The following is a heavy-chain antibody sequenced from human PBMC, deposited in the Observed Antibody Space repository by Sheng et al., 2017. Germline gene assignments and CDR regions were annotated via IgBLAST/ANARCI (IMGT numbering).Heavy chain of an antibody. V-gene: IGHV4-38-2*01. D-gene: IGHD3-3*01. J-gene: IGHJ5*02. Sequence: QVQLQESGPGLVKPSETLSLTCAVSGYSISSGYYWGWIRQPPGKGLEWIGSIYHSGSTYYNPSLKSRVTISVDTSKNQFSLKLSSVTAADTAVYYCARHSARYYDFWSGYLNWFDPWGQGTLVTVSS. CDR2: IYHSGST. CDR1: GYSISSGYY. CDR3: ARHSARYYDFWSGYLNWFDP.